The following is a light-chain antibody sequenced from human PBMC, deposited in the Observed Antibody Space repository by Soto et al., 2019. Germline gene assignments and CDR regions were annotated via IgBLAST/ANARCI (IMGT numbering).Light chain of an antibody. V-gene: IGLV2-14*01. J-gene: IGLJ3*02. CDR3: SSFTSSNTWV. CDR2: EVT. CDR1: SSDVGRYNY. Sequence: QSALTQPASVSGSPGQSITISCTGTSSDVGRYNYVSWYQQHPGKAPKLMIFEVTNRPSGVSDRLSGSKSANAASLTISGLQAEDEADYYFSSFTSSNTWVFGGGTKVTVL.